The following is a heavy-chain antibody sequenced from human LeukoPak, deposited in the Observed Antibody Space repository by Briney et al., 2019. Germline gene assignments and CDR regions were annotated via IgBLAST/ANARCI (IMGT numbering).Heavy chain of an antibody. V-gene: IGHV3-49*04. Sequence: GRSLRLSCTASGFTFGDYAMSWVRQAPGKGLEWVGFIRSKAYGGPTEYAASVKGRFTISRDDSKSIAYLQMNSLKTEDTAVYYCTRDPYPLGYCSSTSCYPWGQGTLVTVSS. CDR3: TRDPYPLGYCSSTSCYP. J-gene: IGHJ5*02. CDR2: IRSKAYGGPT. CDR1: GFTFGDYA. D-gene: IGHD2-2*01.